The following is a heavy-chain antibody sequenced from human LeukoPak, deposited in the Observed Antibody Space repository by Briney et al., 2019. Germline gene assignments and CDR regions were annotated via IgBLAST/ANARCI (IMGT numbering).Heavy chain of an antibody. CDR1: GFAVSTFA. CDR2: ISGRDTAT. D-gene: IGHD4-17*01. J-gene: IGHJ4*02. CDR3: AREVTAGDYTRASSFEY. V-gene: IGHV3-23*01. Sequence: GGSLRLSCVASGFAVSTFAMTWVRQAPGEGLEWVSSISGRDTATYSADSVNGRFTISRDSYKNTLHVQMYRLRAGDTAVYYSAREVTAGDYTRASSFEYWGQGSLVTVSS.